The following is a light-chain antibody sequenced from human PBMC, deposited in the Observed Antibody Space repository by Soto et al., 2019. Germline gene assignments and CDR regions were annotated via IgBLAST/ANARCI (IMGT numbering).Light chain of an antibody. CDR3: CSYAGSYTWV. J-gene: IGLJ3*02. V-gene: IGLV2-11*01. CDR1: SSDVGGYIF. CDR2: DVS. Sequence: QPVLTQPRSVSGSPGQSVTISCTGTSSDVGGYIFVSWYQQRPGNAPKVIIFDVSERPSGVPDRFSGSKSGNTASLTISGLQAEDEADYYCCSYAGSYTWVFGGGTQLTVL.